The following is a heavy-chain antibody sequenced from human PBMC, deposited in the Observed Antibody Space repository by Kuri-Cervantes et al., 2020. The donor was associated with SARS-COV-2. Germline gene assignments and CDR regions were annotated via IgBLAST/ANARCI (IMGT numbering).Heavy chain of an antibody. V-gene: IGHV4-59*08. CDR3: ARSKSWRWFDP. CDR1: GGSISSYY. CDR2: IYYSGST. D-gene: IGHD3-3*01. Sequence: SETLSLTCTVSGGSISSYYWSWIRQPPGKGLEWIGYIYYSGSTNYNPPLKSRVTISVDTSKNQFSLKLSSVTAADTAVYYCARSKSWRWFDPWGQGTLVTVSS. J-gene: IGHJ5*02.